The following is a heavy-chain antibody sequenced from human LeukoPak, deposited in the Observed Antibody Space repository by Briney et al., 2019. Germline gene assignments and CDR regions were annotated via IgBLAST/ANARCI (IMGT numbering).Heavy chain of an antibody. CDR3: ARGPVAGTGDY. CDR1: GYTFTSYG. J-gene: IGHJ4*01. Sequence: ASVKVSCKASGYTFTSYGISWVRQAPGQGLEWMGWISVYTGNRNYAQKLQGRVTMTTDMSTNTAYMELRSLRSDDMAVYYCARGPVAGTGDYWGQGTLVTVSS. D-gene: IGHD6-19*01. V-gene: IGHV1-18*03. CDR2: ISVYTGNR.